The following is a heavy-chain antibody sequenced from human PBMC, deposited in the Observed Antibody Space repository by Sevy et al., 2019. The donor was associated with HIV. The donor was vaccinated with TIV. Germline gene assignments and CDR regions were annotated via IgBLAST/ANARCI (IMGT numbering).Heavy chain of an antibody. Sequence: GGSLRLSCAASGFTFSDYYMSWIRQAPGKGLEWVSAISGSGGSTYYADSVKGRFTISRDNSKNTLYLQMNSLRAEDTAVYYCAKGHGDYGSGSYYNPRVFDYWGQGTLVTVSS. CDR1: GFTFSDYY. J-gene: IGHJ4*02. CDR3: AKGHGDYGSGSYYNPRVFDY. CDR2: ISGSGGST. D-gene: IGHD3-10*01. V-gene: IGHV3-23*01.